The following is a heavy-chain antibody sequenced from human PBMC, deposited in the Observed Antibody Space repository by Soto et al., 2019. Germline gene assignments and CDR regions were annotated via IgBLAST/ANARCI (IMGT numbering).Heavy chain of an antibody. Sequence: QVQLVQSGAEVKKPGASVKVSCKASGYTFTGYYMHWVRQAPGQGLEWMGWINPNSGGTNYAQKFQGWVTMTRDTSISTGYMELSRLRSDDTAVYYCARGQGGYSGYDYPGYYYYYYMDVWGKGTTVTVSS. CDR2: INPNSGGT. CDR3: ARGQGGYSGYDYPGYYYYYYMDV. CDR1: GYTFTGYY. V-gene: IGHV1-2*04. J-gene: IGHJ6*03. D-gene: IGHD5-12*01.